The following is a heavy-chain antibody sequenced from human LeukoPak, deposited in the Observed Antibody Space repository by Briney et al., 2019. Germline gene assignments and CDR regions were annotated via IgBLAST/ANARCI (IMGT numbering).Heavy chain of an antibody. CDR2: ISANNGNT. J-gene: IGHJ4*02. CDR1: GYTLTYNN. Sequence: ASVKVPCEASGYTLTYNNISWVRQAPGQGLEWMGWISANNGNTNYAQKLQGRVTMTTDTSTSTAYMELRSLRSDDTAVYYCARGDSGYDFAPFDYWGQGTLVTVSS. D-gene: IGHD5-12*01. V-gene: IGHV1-18*01. CDR3: ARGDSGYDFAPFDY.